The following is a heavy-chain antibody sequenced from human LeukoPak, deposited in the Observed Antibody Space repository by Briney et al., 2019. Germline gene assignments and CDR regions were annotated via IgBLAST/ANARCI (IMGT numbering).Heavy chain of an antibody. V-gene: IGHV3-30*18. J-gene: IGHJ3*02. Sequence: GGSLRLSCAASGFTFSSYGMHWVRQAPGKGLEWVAVISYDENNKYHADSVKGRFTISRDNSKNTLYLQMNSLRAEDTAVYYCAKDQYGEAFDIWGPGTMVTVSS. CDR3: AKDQYGEAFDI. CDR2: ISYDENNK. D-gene: IGHD4-17*01. CDR1: GFTFSSYG.